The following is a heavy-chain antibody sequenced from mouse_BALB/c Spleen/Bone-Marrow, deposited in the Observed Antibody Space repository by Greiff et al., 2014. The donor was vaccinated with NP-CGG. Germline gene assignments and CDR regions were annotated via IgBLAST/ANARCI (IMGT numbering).Heavy chain of an antibody. Sequence: VKLMESGPGLVAPSQSLSITCTVSGFSLTSYGVHWVRQPPGKGPEWLGVIWAGGSTNYNSALMSRLSISKDNSKSQVFLKMNSLQTDDTAMYYCARITTATGAMDYWGQGTSVTVSS. CDR1: GFSLTSYG. CDR3: ARITTATGAMDY. D-gene: IGHD1-2*01. J-gene: IGHJ4*01. V-gene: IGHV2-9*02. CDR2: IWAGGST.